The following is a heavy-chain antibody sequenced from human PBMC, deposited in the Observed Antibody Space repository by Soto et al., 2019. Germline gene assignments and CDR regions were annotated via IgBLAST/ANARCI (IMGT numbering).Heavy chain of an antibody. V-gene: IGHV3-23*01. CDR1: GGSLKSGGYY. J-gene: IGHJ4*02. Sequence: ETLSLTCTVSGGSLKSGGYYWSWVRQAPGKGLEWVAAISGGGASTYHADSVKGRFSISRDNSKNTVYLQMSSLRAEDTAVYYCAKLNYYGSGSYYSYFHHWGQGTQVTVSS. CDR3: AKLNYYGSGSYYSYFHH. D-gene: IGHD3-10*01. CDR2: ISGGGAST.